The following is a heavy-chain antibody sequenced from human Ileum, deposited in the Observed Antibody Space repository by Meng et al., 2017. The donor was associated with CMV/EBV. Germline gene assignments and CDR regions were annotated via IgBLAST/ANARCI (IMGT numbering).Heavy chain of an antibody. V-gene: IGHV3-20*04. Sequence: ESLKISCAASGFTFDDYGMSWVRQAPGKGLEWVSGINWNGGSTGYADSVKGRFTISRDNAKNSLYLQLNSLRAEDTDLYYCARDQWFGELSVGYGMDVWGQGTTVTVSS. CDR2: INWNGGST. J-gene: IGHJ6*02. D-gene: IGHD3-10*01. CDR3: ARDQWFGELSVGYGMDV. CDR1: GFTFDDYG.